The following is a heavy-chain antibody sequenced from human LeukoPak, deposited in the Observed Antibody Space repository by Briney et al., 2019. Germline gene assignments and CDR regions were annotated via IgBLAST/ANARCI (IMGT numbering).Heavy chain of an antibody. CDR2: MSAYNDRT. CDR1: GFTFSNTA. V-gene: IGHV3-23*01. CDR3: AQELSDIFVVRTDS. J-gene: IGHJ4*02. D-gene: IGHD3-9*01. Sequence: GGSLRLSCAASGFTFSNTAMSWVRQTPGKGLEWVATMSAYNDRTHYADSVRGRFTVSRDNSKNTLSLQMNSLRENDTAVYYCAQELSDIFVVRTDSWGQGTLVTVSS.